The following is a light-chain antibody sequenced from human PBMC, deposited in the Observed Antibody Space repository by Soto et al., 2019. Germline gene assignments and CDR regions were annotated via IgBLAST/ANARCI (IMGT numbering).Light chain of an antibody. CDR3: SSYTSTTPPHGV. CDR1: SSDVGGYNY. CDR2: EVS. Sequence: QSVLTQPASVSGSPGQSITISCTGTSSDVGGYNYVSWYQQHPGKAPKLMIYEVSNRPSGVSNRFSGSKSGNTASLTISGLQAEEGADYYCSSYTSTTPPHGVFGGGTNLPVL. V-gene: IGLV2-14*01. J-gene: IGLJ3*02.